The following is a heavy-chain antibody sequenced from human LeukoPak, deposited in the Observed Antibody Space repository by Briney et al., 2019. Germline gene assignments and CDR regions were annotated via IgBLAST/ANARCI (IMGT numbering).Heavy chain of an antibody. D-gene: IGHD2-2*01. CDR2: IKPDGSEK. V-gene: IGHV3-7*01. CDR1: GFTFSTYW. Sequence: SGGSLRLSCAASGFTFSTYWMSWVRQAPGKGLEWVANIKPDGSEKYYVDSVKGRFTISRDNAKNSLYLQMNSLRADDTAVYYCARVVTAAWDWFDPWGQGTLVTVSS. J-gene: IGHJ5*02. CDR3: ARVVTAAWDWFDP.